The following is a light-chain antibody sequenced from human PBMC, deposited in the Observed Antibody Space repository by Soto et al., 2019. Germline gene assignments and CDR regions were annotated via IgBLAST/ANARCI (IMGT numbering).Light chain of an antibody. CDR1: RSDVGGYEY. CDR3: SSYAGNKHV. V-gene: IGLV2-8*01. CDR2: EVT. J-gene: IGLJ1*01. Sequence: QSVLTQPPSASGPLGQSVTISCTGTRSDVGGYEYVSWYQQHPGKAPKLMIYEVTKRPSGVPDRFSGSKSGNTASPTVSGLQAEDEAYYYCSSYAGNKHVFGTGTKVTVL.